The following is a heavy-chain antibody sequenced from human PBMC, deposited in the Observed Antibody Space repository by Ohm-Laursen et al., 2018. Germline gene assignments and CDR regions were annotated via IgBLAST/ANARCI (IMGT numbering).Heavy chain of an antibody. V-gene: IGHV4-38-2*02. CDR1: GDSISSGYY. D-gene: IGHD3-10*01. CDR3: ARDRAGSFDY. CDR2: IHHTGTT. J-gene: IGHJ4*02. Sequence: SETLSLTCAVSGDSISSGYYWAWIRQPPGGGLEYIGGIHHTGTTYHNPSLKSRLSKSVDASKNHFSQKLRSLTAADTAMYFCARDRAGSFDYWGQGIRVIVSS.